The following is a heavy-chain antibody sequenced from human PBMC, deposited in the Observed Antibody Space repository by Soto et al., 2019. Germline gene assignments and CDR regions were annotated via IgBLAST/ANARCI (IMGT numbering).Heavy chain of an antibody. CDR3: AREHGSSIDY. D-gene: IGHD6-13*01. V-gene: IGHV4-4*02. Sequence: SETLSLTCAFSVGSISISNWWCWVRQPPGKGLEWIGEIYHSGSTNYNPSLKSRVTISVDKSKKQFSLKLSSVTAADTAVYYCAREHGSSIDYWGQGTMVPGSS. CDR1: VGSISISNW. CDR2: IYHSGST. J-gene: IGHJ4*02.